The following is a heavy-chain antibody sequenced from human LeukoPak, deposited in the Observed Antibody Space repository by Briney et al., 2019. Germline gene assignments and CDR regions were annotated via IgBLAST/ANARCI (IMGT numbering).Heavy chain of an antibody. V-gene: IGHV3-23*01. CDR1: GFTFSSYA. CDR2: ISGSGGST. J-gene: IGHJ4*02. Sequence: PGGSLRLSCAASGFTFSSYATSWVRQAPGKGLEWVSAISGSGGSTYYADSVKGRFTISRDNSKNTLYLQMNSLRAEDTAVYYCAPGGRTGGVLLSGYWGQGTLVTVSS. CDR3: APGGRTGGVLLSGY. D-gene: IGHD2-8*02.